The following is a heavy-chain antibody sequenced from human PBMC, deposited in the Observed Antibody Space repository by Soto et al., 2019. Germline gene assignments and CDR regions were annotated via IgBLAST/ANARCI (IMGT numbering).Heavy chain of an antibody. CDR2: ISSSSSTI. Sequence: EVQLVESGGGWVQPGGSLRLSCVASGFTFSSYSMNWVRQAPGKGLEWVSYISSSSSTIAYADSVKGRFTISRDNAKNSLYLQMNSLRDEDTAVYYCARDSSGWYWYFDLWGRGTLVTVSS. V-gene: IGHV3-48*02. CDR3: ARDSSGWYWYFDL. D-gene: IGHD6-19*01. CDR1: GFTFSSYS. J-gene: IGHJ2*01.